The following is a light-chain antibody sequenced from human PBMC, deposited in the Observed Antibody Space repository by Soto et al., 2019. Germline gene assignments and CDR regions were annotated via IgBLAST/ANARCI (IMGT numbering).Light chain of an antibody. CDR1: QSISRY. J-gene: IGKJ2*01. CDR3: QQRSNWPPYT. Sequence: EIVLTQSPVTLSLSPGERATLSCRASQSISRYLACFQQKPGQAPRLLIYDASNRATGVPARFSGSGSGTDFTLTIDNLEPEDFAVYYCQQRSNWPPYTFGQGTKLEIK. V-gene: IGKV3-11*01. CDR2: DAS.